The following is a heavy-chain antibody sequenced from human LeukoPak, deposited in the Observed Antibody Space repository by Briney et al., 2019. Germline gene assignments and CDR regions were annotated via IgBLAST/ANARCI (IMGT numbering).Heavy chain of an antibody. CDR2: ISESGDTT. CDR3: ARASADHYDSSGNGGVYFEY. V-gene: IGHV3-23*01. Sequence: GGSLRLSCEVSGFTFSNYAMNWVRQAPGKGLEWVSSISESGDTTDYADSVKGRFTISRDNSKNTLYLQMDSLRAEDTAVYYCARASADHYDSSGNGGVYFEYWGQGILVTVSS. J-gene: IGHJ4*02. CDR1: GFTFSNYA. D-gene: IGHD3-22*01.